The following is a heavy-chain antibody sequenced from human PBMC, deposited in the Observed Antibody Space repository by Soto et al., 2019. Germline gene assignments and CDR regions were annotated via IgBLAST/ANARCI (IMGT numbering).Heavy chain of an antibody. CDR2: IYYSGST. CDR3: AKDLATVVIHFDY. Sequence: PSETLSLTCTVSGGSISSGGYYWSWIRRHPGKGLEWIGYIYYSGSTYYNPSLKSRVTISVDTSKNQFSLKLSSVTAADTAVYYCAKDLATVVIHFDYWGQGTLVTVSS. V-gene: IGHV4-31*03. CDR1: GGSISSGGYY. J-gene: IGHJ4*02. D-gene: IGHD4-17*01.